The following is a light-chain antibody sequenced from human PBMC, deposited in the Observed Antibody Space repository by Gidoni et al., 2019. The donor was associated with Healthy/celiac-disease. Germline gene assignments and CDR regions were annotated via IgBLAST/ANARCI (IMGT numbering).Light chain of an antibody. CDR2: DVS. CDR1: SSDVGGYNY. J-gene: IGLJ3*02. V-gene: IGLV2-11*01. CDR3: CSYAGSYTWV. Sequence: QSALTQPRQGSGSPGQTVTISCTGTSSDVGGYNYVSWYQQHPGKAPKLMIYDVSKRPSGVPDRFSGSKSGNTASLTISGLQAEDEADYYCCSYAGSYTWVFGGGTKLTVL.